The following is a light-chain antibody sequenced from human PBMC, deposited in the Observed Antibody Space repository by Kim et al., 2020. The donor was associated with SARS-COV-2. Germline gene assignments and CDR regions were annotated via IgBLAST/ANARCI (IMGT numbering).Light chain of an antibody. V-gene: IGKV1-12*01. CDR2: ATA. Sequence: ASLADRVPSACRASQDVNSWLAWCHQRPERAPKLVIYATASLQGEGPARFSGSGSGTDFTLSISSLQPEDFGTYYCRQAISFPFTFGQGTKLEI. J-gene: IGKJ2*01. CDR1: QDVNSW. CDR3: RQAISFPFT.